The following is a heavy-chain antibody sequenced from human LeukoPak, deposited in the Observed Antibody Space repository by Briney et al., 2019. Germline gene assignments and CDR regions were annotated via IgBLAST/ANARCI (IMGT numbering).Heavy chain of an antibody. J-gene: IGHJ4*02. Sequence: PGGSLRLSCAASGFTFSSYAMSWVRQAPGKGLEWASAISGSGGSTYYADSVKGRFTISRDNSKNTLYLQMNSLRAEDTAVYYCAKESRPVLLWFGELIGGDYFDYWGQGTLVTVSS. CDR1: GFTFSSYA. D-gene: IGHD3-10*01. CDR3: AKESRPVLLWFGELIGGDYFDY. V-gene: IGHV3-23*01. CDR2: ISGSGGST.